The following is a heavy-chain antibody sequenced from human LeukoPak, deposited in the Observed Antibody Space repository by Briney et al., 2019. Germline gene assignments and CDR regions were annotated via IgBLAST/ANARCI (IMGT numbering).Heavy chain of an antibody. CDR3: ARVGGWEPKLHGVTFDY. J-gene: IGHJ4*02. Sequence: PSETLSLTCNVSGGSISSYDWSWIRQPPGKGLEWMGDIYYTGSTNYNPSLKNRVTMSADTYKNQFSLKLSSVTAADMAVYFCARVGGWEPKLHGVTFDYLGQGTLVTVSS. CDR2: IYYTGST. V-gene: IGHV4-59*01. CDR1: GGSISSYD. D-gene: IGHD1-26*01.